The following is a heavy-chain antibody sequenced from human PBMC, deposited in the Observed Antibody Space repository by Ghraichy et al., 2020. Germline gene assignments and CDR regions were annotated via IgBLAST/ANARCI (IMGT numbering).Heavy chain of an antibody. V-gene: IGHV3-48*01. CDR3: ARLGYGAYYYYYYMDV. J-gene: IGHJ6*03. CDR2: ISSSSSTI. D-gene: IGHD5-18*01. CDR1: GFTFSSYS. Sequence: GALRLSCAASGFTFSSYSMNWVRQAPGKGLEWVSYISSSSSTIYYADSVKGRFTISRDNAKNSLYLQMNSLRAEDTAVYYCARLGYGAYYYYYYMDVWGKGTTVTVSS.